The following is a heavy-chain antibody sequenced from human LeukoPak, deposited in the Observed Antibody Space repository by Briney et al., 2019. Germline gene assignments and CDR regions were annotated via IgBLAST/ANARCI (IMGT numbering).Heavy chain of an antibody. V-gene: IGHV1-2*02. D-gene: IGHD2-2*01. CDR2: INPNSGGT. CDR1: GYIFTGYY. J-gene: IGHJ4*02. Sequence: GASVKVSCKASGYIFTGYYMHWVRQAPGQGLEWMGWINPNSGGTNYAQKFQGRVTITADESTSTAYMELSSLRSEDTAVYYCARGVIGYCSSTSCSLDYWGQGTLVTVSS. CDR3: ARGVIGYCSSTSCSLDY.